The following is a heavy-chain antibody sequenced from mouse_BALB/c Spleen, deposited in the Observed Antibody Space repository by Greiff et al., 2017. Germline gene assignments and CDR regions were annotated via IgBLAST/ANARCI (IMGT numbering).Heavy chain of an antibody. CDR3: ARGSNDAMDY. CDR2: IDPENGNT. J-gene: IGHJ4*01. D-gene: IGHD1-1*01. V-gene: IGHV14-1*02. CDR1: GFNITDYY. Sequence: VQLQQSGAELVRPGALVKLSCKASGFNITDYYMHWVKQRPEQGLEWIGWIDPENGNTIYDPKFQGKASITADTSSNTAYLQLSSLTSEDTAVYYCARGSNDAMDYWGQGTSVTVSS.